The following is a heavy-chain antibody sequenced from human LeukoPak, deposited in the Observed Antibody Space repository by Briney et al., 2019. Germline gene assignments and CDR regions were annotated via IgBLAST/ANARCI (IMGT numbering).Heavy chain of an antibody. V-gene: IGHV4-39*07. Sequence: SETLSLTCTVSGGSISSSSYYWGWIRQPPGKGLEWIGSIYYSGSTYYNPSLKSRVTISVDTSKNQFSLKLSSVTAADTAVYYCARDRLSVGAFDIWGLGTMVTVSS. CDR1: GGSISSSSYY. CDR2: IYYSGST. J-gene: IGHJ3*02. D-gene: IGHD1-26*01. CDR3: ARDRLSVGAFDI.